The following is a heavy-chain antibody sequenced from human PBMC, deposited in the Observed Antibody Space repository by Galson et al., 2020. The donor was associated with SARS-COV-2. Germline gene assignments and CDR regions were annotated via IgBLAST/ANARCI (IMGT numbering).Heavy chain of an antibody. CDR1: GGSISSYY. J-gene: IGHJ3*02. CDR3: ARYIVVVPARPGRVAFDI. D-gene: IGHD2-2*01. V-gene: IGHV4-59*01. Sequence: ASETLSLTCTVSGGSISSYYWSWIRQPPGKGLEWIGYIYYSGSTNYNPSLKSRVTISVDTSKNQFSLKLSSVTAADTAVYYCARYIVVVPARPGRVAFDIWGQGTMVTVSS. CDR2: IYYSGST.